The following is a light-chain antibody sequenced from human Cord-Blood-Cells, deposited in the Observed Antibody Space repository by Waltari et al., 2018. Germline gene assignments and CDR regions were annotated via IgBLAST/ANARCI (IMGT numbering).Light chain of an antibody. CDR2: DVS. J-gene: IGLJ1*01. V-gene: IGLV2-14*01. Sequence: SALTQPASVSGSPGQSITISCTGTSSYVGGYNYVSWYQQHPGKAPKLMIYDVSNRPAGVSNRFSGSKSDNTASLTISGLQAEDEADYYCSSYTSSSTYVFGTGTKVTVL. CDR3: SSYTSSSTYV. CDR1: SSYVGGYNY.